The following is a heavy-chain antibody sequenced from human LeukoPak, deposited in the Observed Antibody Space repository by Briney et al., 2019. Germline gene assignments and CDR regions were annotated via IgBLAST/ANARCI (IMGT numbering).Heavy chain of an antibody. CDR2: IYYSGST. CDR1: GGSISSYY. V-gene: IGHV4-59*01. CDR3: ARAQQLVLLNWFDP. D-gene: IGHD6-6*01. Sequence: SSETLSLTCTVSGGSISSYYWSWIRQPPGKGLEWIGYIYYSGSTNYNPSLKSRVTISVDTSKNQFSLKLSSVTAADTAVYYCARAQQLVLLNWFDPWGQGTLVTVSS. J-gene: IGHJ5*02.